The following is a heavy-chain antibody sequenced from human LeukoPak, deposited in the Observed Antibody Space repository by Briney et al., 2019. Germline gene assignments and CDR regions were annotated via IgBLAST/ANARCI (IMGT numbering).Heavy chain of an antibody. D-gene: IGHD6-19*01. Sequence: SETLSLTCAVYGGSFSGYYWSWIRQPPGKGLEWIGEINHSGSTNYNPSLKSRVTISVDTSKNQFSLKLSSVTAADTAVYFCARGGWFHDRWGQGTLVTVSS. CDR3: ARGGWFHDR. V-gene: IGHV4-34*01. J-gene: IGHJ5*02. CDR1: GGSFSGYY. CDR2: INHSGST.